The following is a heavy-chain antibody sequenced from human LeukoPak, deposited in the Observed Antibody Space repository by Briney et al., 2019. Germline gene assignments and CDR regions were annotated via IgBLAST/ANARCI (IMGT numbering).Heavy chain of an antibody. Sequence: SETLSLTCAVSGYSISSGYYWGWIRQPPGKGLEWIGSIYHSGSTYYNPSLKSRVTISVDTSKNQFSLKLSSVTAVDTAVYYCARSHYDILTGYQNWFDPWGQGTLVTVSS. CDR3: ARSHYDILTGYQNWFDP. D-gene: IGHD3-9*01. V-gene: IGHV4-38-2*01. CDR1: GYSISSGYY. CDR2: IYHSGST. J-gene: IGHJ5*02.